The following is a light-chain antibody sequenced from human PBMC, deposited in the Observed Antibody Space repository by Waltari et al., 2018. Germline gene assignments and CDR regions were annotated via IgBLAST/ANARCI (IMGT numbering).Light chain of an antibody. V-gene: IGLV6-57*03. CDR2: EDN. CDR3: QSFDSSHVV. Sequence: FMLTQPHSVSESPGKTVTISCTRSSGNIATNYVQWYQQRPGSAPTKVIYEDNQRPSGVPDRFSGSIDSYSNSASLIISGLKAEDEADDYCQSFDSSHVVFGGGTKLTVL. CDR1: SGNIATNY. J-gene: IGLJ2*01.